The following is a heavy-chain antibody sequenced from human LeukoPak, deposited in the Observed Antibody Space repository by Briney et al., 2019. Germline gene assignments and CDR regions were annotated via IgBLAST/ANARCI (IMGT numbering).Heavy chain of an antibody. CDR3: ARWSREAGWDDAFDI. CDR1: GGSISSYY. V-gene: IGHV4-4*09. J-gene: IGHJ3*02. D-gene: IGHD6-13*01. Sequence: SETLSLTCTVSGGSISSYYWSWIRQPPGKGLEWIGYIYTSGSTNYNPSLKSRVTISVDTSKNQFSLKLSSVTAADTAVYYCARWSREAGWDDAFDIWGQGTMVTVSS. CDR2: IYTSGST.